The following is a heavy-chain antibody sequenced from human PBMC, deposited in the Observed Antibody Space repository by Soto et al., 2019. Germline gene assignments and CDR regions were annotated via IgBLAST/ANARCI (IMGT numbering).Heavy chain of an antibody. D-gene: IGHD6-19*01. Sequence: SSETLSLTCAVSGGSISSSNWWSWVRQPPGKGLEWIGEIYHSGSTNYNPSLKSRVTISVDKSKNQFSLKLSSVTAADTAVYYCARVRGGVAVAGTVGYYYYGMDVWGQGTTVTVSS. CDR3: ARVRGGVAVAGTVGYYYYGMDV. CDR1: GGSISSSNW. CDR2: IYHSGST. V-gene: IGHV4-4*02. J-gene: IGHJ6*02.